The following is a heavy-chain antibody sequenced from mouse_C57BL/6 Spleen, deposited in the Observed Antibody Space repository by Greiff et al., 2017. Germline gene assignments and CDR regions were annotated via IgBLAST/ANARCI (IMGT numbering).Heavy chain of an antibody. Sequence: QVQLQQSGAELVRPGASVKLSCKASGYTFTDYYINWVKQRPGQGLEWIARIYPGSGNTYYNEKFKGKATLTAEKSSSTAYMQLSSLTSEDSAVYFCARYGYYEDYFDYWGQGTTLTVSS. CDR1: GYTFTDYY. J-gene: IGHJ2*01. V-gene: IGHV1-76*01. CDR2: IYPGSGNT. D-gene: IGHD2-3*01. CDR3: ARYGYYEDYFDY.